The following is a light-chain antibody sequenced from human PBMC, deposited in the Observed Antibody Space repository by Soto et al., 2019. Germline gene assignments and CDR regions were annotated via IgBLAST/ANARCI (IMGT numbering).Light chain of an antibody. Sequence: QSVLTQSPSASGTPGQTVTISCTASTSNFGSNSVSWYQHVPGTAPKLLLSRNHQRPSGVPDRFSGSKSATSASLAISDLRSEDEADYYCDTWDDTVTGHSWVFGGGTKLTVL. CDR1: TSNFGSNS. CDR3: DTWDDTVTGHSWV. V-gene: IGLV1-47*01. CDR2: RNH. J-gene: IGLJ3*02.